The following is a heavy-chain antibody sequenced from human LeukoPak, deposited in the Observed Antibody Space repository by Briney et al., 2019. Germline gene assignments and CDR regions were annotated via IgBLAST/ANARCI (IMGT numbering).Heavy chain of an antibody. D-gene: IGHD6-13*01. CDR3: ARSGAADTNNWFDP. CDR2: IYYSGST. J-gene: IGHJ5*02. CDR1: GGSINSYY. Sequence: SETLSLTCTVSGGSINSYYWSWIRQPPGKGLEWIGSIYYSGSTYCNPSLKSRVTISVDTSKNQFSLKLSSVTAADTAVYYCARSGAADTNNWFDPWGQGTLVTVSS. V-gene: IGHV4-59*05.